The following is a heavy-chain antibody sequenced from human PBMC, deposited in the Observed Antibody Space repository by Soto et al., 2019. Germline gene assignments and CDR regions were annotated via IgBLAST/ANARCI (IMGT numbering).Heavy chain of an antibody. V-gene: IGHV3-30*09. CDR2: ISYDGNNE. CDR1: GFNFNRFA. D-gene: IGHD2-21*01. J-gene: IGHJ4*02. CDR3: ARDPSTPYWPGAEDH. Sequence: QVQMVESGGGLVQPGRSLRLTCTASGFNFNRFAIHWVRQAPGKGLEWVAVISYDGNNEYVAVPLRDRFAISRDNSQNTVFLQIDDVRVEDTDRSYCARDPSTPYWPGAEDHWGQGSLVIVSS.